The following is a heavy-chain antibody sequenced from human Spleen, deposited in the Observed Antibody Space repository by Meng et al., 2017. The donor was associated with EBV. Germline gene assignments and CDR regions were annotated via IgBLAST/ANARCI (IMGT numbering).Heavy chain of an antibody. D-gene: IGHD3-10*01. Sequence: QVQLVQAGAEVEKPGASVKVSCKASGYTFTAYYMHWVRQAPRQGLEWMGRINPNNGGTNYAQTFQGRVTMTSDTSISTAYMELSRLRSDDTAVYYCAREPYSGSGTDWFDTWGQGTLVTVSS. CDR1: GYTFTAYY. CDR3: AREPYSGSGTDWFDT. CDR2: INPNNGGT. V-gene: IGHV1-2*06. J-gene: IGHJ5*02.